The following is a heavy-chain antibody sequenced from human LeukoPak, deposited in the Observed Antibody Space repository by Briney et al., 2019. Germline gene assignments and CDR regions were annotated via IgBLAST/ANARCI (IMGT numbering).Heavy chain of an antibody. Sequence: PSETLSITCAVYGGSFSGYYWSWIRQPPGKGLEWIGEINHSGGTNYNPSLKSRVTISVDTSKNQFSLKLSSVTAADTAVYYCARRNWGAMYDYWGQGTLVTVSS. D-gene: IGHD7-27*01. CDR2: INHSGGT. CDR3: ARRNWGAMYDY. V-gene: IGHV4-34*01. CDR1: GGSFSGYY. J-gene: IGHJ4*02.